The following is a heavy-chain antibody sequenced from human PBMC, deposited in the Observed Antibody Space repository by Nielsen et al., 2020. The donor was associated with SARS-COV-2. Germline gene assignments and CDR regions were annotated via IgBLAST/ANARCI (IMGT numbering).Heavy chain of an antibody. J-gene: IGHJ4*02. CDR3: ARIGRGTVVIRPN. CDR1: GYTFTSYY. V-gene: IGHV1-69*02. Sequence: SVKVSCKASGYTFTSYYMRWVRQAPGQGLEWMGRIIPILGIANYAQKFQGRVTITADKSTSTAYMELSSLRSEDTAVYYCARIGRGTVVIRPNWGQGTLVTVSS. D-gene: IGHD4-23*01. CDR2: IIPILGIA.